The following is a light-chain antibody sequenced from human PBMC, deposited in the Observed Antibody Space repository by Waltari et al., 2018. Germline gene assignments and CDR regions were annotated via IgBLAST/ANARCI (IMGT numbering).Light chain of an antibody. CDR3: AAWDDSLSGWV. J-gene: IGLJ3*02. CDR2: RNN. V-gene: IGLV1-47*01. Sequence: QPWLTRPPSPSGPPGRRLTTSFFGGTPNIGGNYDTWYQQLPGPAPKLLIYRNNQRPSGVPDRFSGSKSGTSASLAISGLRSEDEADYYCAAWDDSLSGWVFGGGTKLTVL. CDR1: TPNIGGNY.